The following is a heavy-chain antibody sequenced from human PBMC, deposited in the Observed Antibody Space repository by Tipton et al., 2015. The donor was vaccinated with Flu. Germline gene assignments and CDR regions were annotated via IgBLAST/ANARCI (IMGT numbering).Heavy chain of an antibody. CDR1: GLTLSSYW. J-gene: IGHJ4*02. Sequence: SLRLSCGAFGLTLSSYWMSWVRQAPGKGLEWVSSINSNSRYIYSADSLKGRFTISRDNAKNSLYLQMNNLRAEDTAMYYCARDLGWNRYYFDSWGQGTLVTVSS. V-gene: IGHV3-21*06. D-gene: IGHD1/OR15-1a*01. CDR3: ARDLGWNRYYFDS. CDR2: INSNSRYI.